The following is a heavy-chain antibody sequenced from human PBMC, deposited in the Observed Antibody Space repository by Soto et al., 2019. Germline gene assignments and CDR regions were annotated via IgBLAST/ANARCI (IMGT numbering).Heavy chain of an antibody. D-gene: IGHD6-19*01. Sequence: EVQLLESGGGLVQPGGSLRLSCAASGLTFSTYAMTWVRQAPGKGLEWVSGVNGSGDITYYADSVKGRFTISRDNSKNTVYLQMNSLRAEDTAVYYCAKAHSSGWSIPDCFDIWGQGTMVTVSS. CDR1: GLTFSTYA. CDR2: VNGSGDIT. V-gene: IGHV3-23*01. J-gene: IGHJ3*02. CDR3: AKAHSSGWSIPDCFDI.